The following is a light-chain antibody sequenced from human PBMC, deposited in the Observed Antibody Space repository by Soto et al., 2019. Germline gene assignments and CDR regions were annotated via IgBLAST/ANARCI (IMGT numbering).Light chain of an antibody. Sequence: QSALTQTASVSGSPGQSITISCTGTGSDVGGYNYVSWYQQHPGKAPKVMIYDVSNRPSGVSNRFSGSKSGNTASLTIFGLQAEDEADYYCSSYTSASTPLVFGGGTKVTVL. CDR3: SSYTSASTPLV. J-gene: IGLJ2*01. CDR1: GSDVGGYNY. CDR2: DVS. V-gene: IGLV2-14*01.